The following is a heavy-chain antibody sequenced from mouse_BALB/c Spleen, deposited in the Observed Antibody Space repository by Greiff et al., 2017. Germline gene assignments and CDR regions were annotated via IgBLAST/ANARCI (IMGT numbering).Heavy chain of an antibody. Sequence: DVKLVESGGGLVQPGGSLKLSCAASGFTFSSYTMSWVRQTPEKRLEWVAYISNGGGSTYYPDTVKGRFTISRDNAKNTLYLQMSSLKSEDTAMYYCARLYGNYWYFDVWGAGTTVTVSS. CDR2: ISNGGGST. D-gene: IGHD2-10*02. J-gene: IGHJ1*01. CDR1: GFTFSSYT. CDR3: ARLYGNYWYFDV. V-gene: IGHV5-12-2*01.